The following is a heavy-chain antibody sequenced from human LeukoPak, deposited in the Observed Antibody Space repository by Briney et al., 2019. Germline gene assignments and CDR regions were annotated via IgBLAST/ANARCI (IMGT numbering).Heavy chain of an antibody. J-gene: IGHJ3*02. CDR3: AGILGYCSGGSCYEAFDI. CDR2: INHSGST. V-gene: IGHV4-34*01. Sequence: SETLSLTCAVYGGSFSGYYWSWIRQPPGKGLEWIGEINHSGSTNYNPSLKSRVTTSVDTSKNQFSLKLSSVTAADTAVYYCAGILGYCSGGSCYEAFDIWGQGTMVTVSS. D-gene: IGHD2-15*01. CDR1: GGSFSGYY.